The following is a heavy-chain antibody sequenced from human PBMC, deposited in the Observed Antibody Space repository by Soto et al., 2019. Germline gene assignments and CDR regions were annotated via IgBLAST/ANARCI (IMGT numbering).Heavy chain of an antibody. CDR1: GGSISSGDYY. CDR2: IYYSGST. J-gene: IGHJ4*02. Sequence: ASETLSLTCTVSGGSISSGDYYWIWIRQPPGKGLEWIGYIYYSGSTYYNPSLKSRVTISVDTSKNHFSLKLSSVTAADTAVYYCARAAYDYVWGSYRLIFAYWGQGTLVPVSS. V-gene: IGHV4-30-4*01. CDR3: ARAAYDYVWGSYRLIFAY. D-gene: IGHD3-16*02.